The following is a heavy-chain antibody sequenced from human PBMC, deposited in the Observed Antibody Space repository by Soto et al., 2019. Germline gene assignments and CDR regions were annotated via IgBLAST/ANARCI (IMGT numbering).Heavy chain of an antibody. CDR2: IKQDGSEK. J-gene: IGHJ6*02. Sequence: EVQLVESGGGLVQPGGSLRLSCAASGFTFSSYWMSWVRQAPGKGLEWVANIKQDGSEKYYVDSVKGRFTISRDNAKNSLYLQMNSLRAEDTAVYYCARDNRRTMAAIYYYYGMDVWGQGTTVTVSS. CDR3: ARDNRRTMAAIYYYYGMDV. CDR1: GFTFSSYW. D-gene: IGHD6-13*01. V-gene: IGHV3-7*05.